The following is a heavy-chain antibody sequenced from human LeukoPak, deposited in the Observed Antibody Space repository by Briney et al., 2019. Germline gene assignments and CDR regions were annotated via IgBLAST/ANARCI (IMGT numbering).Heavy chain of an antibody. Sequence: GGSLRLSCAASGFTFSSYAMSWVRHAPGKGVEWFSAISGSGGSTYYADSVKSWFTISRDNSQNTLYLQMNSLRAEDTAVYYCAKDISSYYGSGSYYNYWGQGTLVTVSS. V-gene: IGHV3-23*01. CDR3: AKDISSYYGSGSYYNY. D-gene: IGHD3-10*01. CDR2: ISGSGGST. CDR1: GFTFSSYA. J-gene: IGHJ4*02.